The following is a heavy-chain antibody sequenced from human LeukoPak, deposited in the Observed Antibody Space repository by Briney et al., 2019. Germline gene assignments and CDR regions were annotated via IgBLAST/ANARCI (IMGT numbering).Heavy chain of an antibody. Sequence: GASVKVSCKASGYTFTGCYMHWVRQAPGQGLEWMGWINPNSGGTNYAQKFHGRVTMTRDTSISTAYMELSRLRSDETAVYYCARVFDSSGYSKTPYYGMDVWGQGTTVTVSS. V-gene: IGHV1-2*02. CDR3: ARVFDSSGYSKTPYYGMDV. CDR1: GYTFTGCY. J-gene: IGHJ6*02. CDR2: INPNSGGT. D-gene: IGHD3-22*01.